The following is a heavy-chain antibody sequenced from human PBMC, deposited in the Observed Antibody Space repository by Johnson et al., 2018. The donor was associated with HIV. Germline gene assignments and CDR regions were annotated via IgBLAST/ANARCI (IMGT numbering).Heavy chain of an antibody. Sequence: VQLVESGGGVVQPGRSLRLSCAASEFTFSTYGMHWVRQATGKGLEWVSAIGTAGDTYYPGSVKGRFTISRDNSKNTLYLQMNSLRAEDTAVYYCASQVRGLRLGVDAFDIWGQGTLVTVSS. J-gene: IGHJ3*02. CDR3: ASQVRGLRLGVDAFDI. D-gene: IGHD5-12*01. CDR1: EFTFSTYG. V-gene: IGHV3-13*01. CDR2: IGTAGDT.